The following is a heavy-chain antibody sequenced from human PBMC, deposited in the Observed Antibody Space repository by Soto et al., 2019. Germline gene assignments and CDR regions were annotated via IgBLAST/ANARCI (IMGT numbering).Heavy chain of an antibody. V-gene: IGHV4-59*01. CDR2: IYYSGST. CDR1: GGSISSYY. Sequence: SETLSLTCTVSGGSISSYYWSWIRQPPGKGLEWIGYIYYSGSTNYNPSLKSRVTISVDTSKNQFSLKLSSVTAADTAVYYCAGAYDSSGYWPFDYWGQGTLVTVSS. J-gene: IGHJ4*02. CDR3: AGAYDSSGYWPFDY. D-gene: IGHD3-22*01.